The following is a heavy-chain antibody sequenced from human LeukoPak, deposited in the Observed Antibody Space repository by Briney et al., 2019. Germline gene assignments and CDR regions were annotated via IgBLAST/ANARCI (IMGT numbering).Heavy chain of an antibody. D-gene: IGHD3-22*01. V-gene: IGHV4-39*01. Sequence: PSETLSLTCTVSGGSISSSSYYWGWIRQPPGKGLEWIGSIYYSGSTYYNPSLKSRVTISVDTSKNQFSLKLSSVTAADTAVYYCASHYYDSSGYFGAFDIWGQGTMVTVSP. J-gene: IGHJ3*02. CDR1: GGSISSSSYY. CDR2: IYYSGST. CDR3: ASHYYDSSGYFGAFDI.